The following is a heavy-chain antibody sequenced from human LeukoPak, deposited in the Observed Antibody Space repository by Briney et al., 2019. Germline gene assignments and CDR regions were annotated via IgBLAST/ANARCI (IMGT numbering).Heavy chain of an antibody. CDR1: GYAFTNYG. D-gene: IGHD3-22*01. J-gene: IGHJ5*02. CDR3: ARGVDYYDSSSYYYWFDP. CDR2: ISGYNGNT. V-gene: IGHV1-18*01. Sequence: GASVKVSCKTSGYAFTNYGISWVRQAPGQGPEWMGWISGYNGNTNYVQKFQGRVTMTRDTSISTAYMELSRLKSDDTAVYYCARGVDYYDSSSYYYWFDPWGQGTLVTVSS.